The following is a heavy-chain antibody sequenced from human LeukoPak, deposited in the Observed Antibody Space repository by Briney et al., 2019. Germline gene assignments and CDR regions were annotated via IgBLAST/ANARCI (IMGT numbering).Heavy chain of an antibody. CDR2: INPNSGGT. D-gene: IGHD5-12*01. J-gene: IGHJ4*02. V-gene: IGHV1-2*02. Sequence: ASVKVSCKASGYTFTGYYMHWVRQAPGRGLEWMGWINPNSGGTNYAQKFQGRVTMTRDTSISTAYMELSRLRSDDTAVYYCARGRTPPYDEHPYYFDYWGQGTLVTVSS. CDR3: ARGRTPPYDEHPYYFDY. CDR1: GYTFTGYY.